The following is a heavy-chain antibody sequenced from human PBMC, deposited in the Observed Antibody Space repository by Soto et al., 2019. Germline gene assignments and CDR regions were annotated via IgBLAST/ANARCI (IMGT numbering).Heavy chain of an antibody. CDR2: ISYDGSNK. Sequence: GGSLRLSCAASGFTFSIYGMHWVRQAPGKGLEWVAVISYDGSNKYYADSVKGRFTISRDNSKNTLYLQMNSLRAEDTAVYYCAKTLLTTNYYYGMDVWGQGTTVTVSS. CDR1: GFTFSIYG. V-gene: IGHV3-30*18. D-gene: IGHD3-3*01. J-gene: IGHJ6*02. CDR3: AKTLLTTNYYYGMDV.